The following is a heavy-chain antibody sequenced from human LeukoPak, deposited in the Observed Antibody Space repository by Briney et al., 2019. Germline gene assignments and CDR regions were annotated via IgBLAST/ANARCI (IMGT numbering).Heavy chain of an antibody. V-gene: IGHV3-30*04. D-gene: IGHD3-16*02. J-gene: IGHJ4*02. Sequence: GRSLRLSCAASEFTFSSYAMHWVRHAPGEGLEWVAVISYDGRNKYYADSVKGRFTISRDNSKNTLYLQMNSLRDEDTAVYYCARDFFAFGGVIALLDYWGQGTLVTVSS. CDR3: ARDFFAFGGVIALLDY. CDR2: ISYDGRNK. CDR1: EFTFSSYA.